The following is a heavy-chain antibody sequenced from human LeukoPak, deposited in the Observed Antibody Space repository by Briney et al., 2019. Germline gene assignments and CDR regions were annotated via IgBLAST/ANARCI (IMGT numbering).Heavy chain of an antibody. CDR2: IYSDGGT. Sequence: PGGSLRLSCVASGFTVSSNYMSWVRQAPGKGLEWVSVIYSDGGTDYADSVKGRFTISRDNSKNMLYLQMNSLRVGDTAIYCCARESRTGRFDYWGQGTLVTVSS. J-gene: IGHJ4*02. D-gene: IGHD2-2*01. V-gene: IGHV3-53*01. CDR1: GFTVSSNY. CDR3: ARESRTGRFDY.